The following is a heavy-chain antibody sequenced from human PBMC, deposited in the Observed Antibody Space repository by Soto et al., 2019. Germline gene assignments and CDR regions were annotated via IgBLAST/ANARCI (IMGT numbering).Heavy chain of an antibody. CDR2: IGTGSSTI. V-gene: IGHV3-48*01. CDR1: GFTFSSYN. D-gene: IGHD2-21*02. CDR3: ATVTY. J-gene: IGHJ4*02. Sequence: EVQLVESGGGLVQPGGSLRLSCAASGFTFSSYNMNWVRQAPGKGLEWISYIGTGSSTIYYADFVKGRFTISRDNAKNSLYLQMNSLRAEDTALYYCATVTYWGQGTLVTVSS.